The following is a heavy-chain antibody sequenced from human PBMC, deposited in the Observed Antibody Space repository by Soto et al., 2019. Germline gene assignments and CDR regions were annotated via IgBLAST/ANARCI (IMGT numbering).Heavy chain of an antibody. CDR2: ISYDGRVQ. CDR1: GFTFNSNA. J-gene: IGHJ4*02. CDR3: ARDKSQGAPDYLDS. Sequence: QEQLVESGGGVVQPGRSLRLSCAASGFTFNSNAMHWVRQAPVKGLERVAVISYDGRVQQYTDSVKGRFTISRDDSKNIRYLQMNSLRDEDTALYHCARDKSQGAPDYLDSWGQGSLVSVSS. V-gene: IGHV3-30*04.